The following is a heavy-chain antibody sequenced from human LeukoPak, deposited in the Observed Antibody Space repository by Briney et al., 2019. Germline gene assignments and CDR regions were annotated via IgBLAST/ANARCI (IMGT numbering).Heavy chain of an antibody. CDR1: GITLSNYG. Sequence: NSGGSLRLSCAVSGITLSNYGMSWVRQAPGKGLEWVSYISSSGSTIYYADSVKGRFTISRDNAKNSLYLQMNSLRAEDTAVYYCASSGYKGMGYWGQGTLVTVSS. D-gene: IGHD5-18*01. V-gene: IGHV3-11*01. J-gene: IGHJ4*02. CDR2: ISSSGSTI. CDR3: ASSGYKGMGY.